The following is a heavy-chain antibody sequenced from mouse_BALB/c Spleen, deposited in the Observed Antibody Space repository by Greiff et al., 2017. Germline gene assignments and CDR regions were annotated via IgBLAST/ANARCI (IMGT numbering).Heavy chain of an antibody. CDR1: GFTFSSYA. V-gene: IGHV5-9-4*01. J-gene: IGHJ1*01. CDR2: ISSGGSYT. CDR3: ARENYGNSYWYFDV. Sequence: DVMLVESGGGLVKPGGSLKLSCAASGFTFSSYAMSWVRQSPEKRLEWVAEISSGGSYTYYPDTVTGRFTISRDNAKNTLYLEMSSLRSEDTAMYYCARENYGNSYWYFDVWGAGTTVTVSS. D-gene: IGHD2-1*01.